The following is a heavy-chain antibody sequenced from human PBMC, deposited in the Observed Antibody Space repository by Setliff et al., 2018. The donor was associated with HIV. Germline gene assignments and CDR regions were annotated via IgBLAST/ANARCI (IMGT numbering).Heavy chain of an antibody. CDR2: IDTPGIT. CDR3: ATCRHRPSNWFDP. V-gene: IGHV4-61*02. Sequence: SETLSLTCSVSGYSISRGGYYWSWIRQPAGKGLEWIGRIDTPGITNYNPSLKSRVTISFDTSKEQFSLKLTAVTAADTAVYYCATCRHRPSNWFDPWGQGTVVTVSS. J-gene: IGHJ5*02. CDR1: GYSISRGGYY.